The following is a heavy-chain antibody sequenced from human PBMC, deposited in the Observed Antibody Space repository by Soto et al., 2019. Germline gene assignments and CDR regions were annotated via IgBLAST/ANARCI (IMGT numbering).Heavy chain of an antibody. CDR3: APQKGTYWLSWFDP. CDR1: GFTFSSYS. J-gene: IGHJ5*02. CDR2: ISSSSSYI. V-gene: IGHV3-21*01. Sequence: GGSQRLSSAAAGFTFSSYSMHWVRQAPGKGLEWVSSISSSSSYIYYADSVKGRFTLSRDNAKNSLYLQMNSLRAEDTAVYYCAPQKGTYWLSWFDPWGQGTLLTVSS. D-gene: IGHD2-8*02.